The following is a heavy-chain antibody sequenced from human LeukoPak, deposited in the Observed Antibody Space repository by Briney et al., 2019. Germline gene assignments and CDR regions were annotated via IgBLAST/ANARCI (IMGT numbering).Heavy chain of an antibody. CDR2: ISNSGRHL. D-gene: IGHD3-16*01. J-gene: IGHJ4*02. V-gene: IGHV3-48*03. CDR1: GFTFGSYE. Sequence: GGSLRLSCGGSGFTFGSYEMSWVRQAPGKGLEWVSHISNSGRHLYYADSVRGRFTISRDNARKSLYLQMNSLRVEDTGLYYCLMTPDDQWGQGTLVIVSS. CDR3: LMTPDDQ.